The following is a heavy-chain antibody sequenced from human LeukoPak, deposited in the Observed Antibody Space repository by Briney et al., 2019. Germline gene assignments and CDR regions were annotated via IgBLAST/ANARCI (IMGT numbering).Heavy chain of an antibody. Sequence: ASVKVSCKASGYTFTSYDINWVRQAPGQGLEWMGGIIPIFGTANYAQKFQGRVTITADESTSTAYMELSSLRSEDTAVYYCARDSGAAAGPYYYYGMDVWGQGTTVTVSS. V-gene: IGHV1-69*13. CDR1: GYTFTSYD. CDR2: IIPIFGTA. CDR3: ARDSGAAAGPYYYYGMDV. J-gene: IGHJ6*02. D-gene: IGHD6-13*01.